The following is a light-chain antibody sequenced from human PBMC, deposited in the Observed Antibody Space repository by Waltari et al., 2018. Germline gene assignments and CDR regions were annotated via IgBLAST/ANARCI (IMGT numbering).Light chain of an antibody. Sequence: DIQMTQFPSTLSASVGDRVTITCRASQTIGTWLAWYQQKPGEAPKLLIYKASSLQFGVPSRFSGSGSGTEFTLTISSLQPDDFATYHCQQYNSYSAITFGQGTRLEIK. V-gene: IGKV1-5*03. CDR1: QTIGTW. CDR2: KAS. J-gene: IGKJ5*01. CDR3: QQYNSYSAIT.